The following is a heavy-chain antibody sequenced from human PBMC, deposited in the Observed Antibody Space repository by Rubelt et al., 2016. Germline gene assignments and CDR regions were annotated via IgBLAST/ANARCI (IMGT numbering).Heavy chain of an antibody. CDR1: GFSLSTSGLG. CDR2: LYWAVDK. J-gene: IGHJ4*02. Sequence: QITLKESGPTLVKPTQTLTLTCTFSGFSLSTSGLGVGWIRQPPGTALEWLALLYWAVDKRYSPSLKSRCNITKETSKNQLVLTMTNMDTGETAKYYCAQRPYSSGWYDFDYGGQGTLVTVSS. CDR3: AQRPYSSGWYDFDY. V-gene: IGHV2-5*02. D-gene: IGHD6-19*01.